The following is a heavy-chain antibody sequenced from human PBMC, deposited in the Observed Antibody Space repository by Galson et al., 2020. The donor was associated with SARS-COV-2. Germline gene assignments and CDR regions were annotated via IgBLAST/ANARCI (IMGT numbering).Heavy chain of an antibody. CDR1: EFYISRHN. CDR3: AREGLHDAFDV. Sequence: GGSLRLSCAASEFYISRHNMDWVRQAPGRGLEWVSVSYSGGPTYYADSVKGRFTISRDNSKNTLYLQISSLTAEDTAVYFCAREGLHDAFDVWGQGTMVIVSS. V-gene: IGHV3-53*05. CDR2: SYSGGPT. J-gene: IGHJ3*01.